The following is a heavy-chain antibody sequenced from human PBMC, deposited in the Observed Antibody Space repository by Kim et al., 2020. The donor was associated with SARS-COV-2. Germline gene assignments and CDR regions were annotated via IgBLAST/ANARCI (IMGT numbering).Heavy chain of an antibody. Sequence: GGSLRLSCAASGFTFSSYSMNWVRQAPGKGLEWVSYISSSSSTIYYADSVKGRFTISRDNAKNSLYLQMNSLRDEDTAVYYCAREKYEDSSGYGFGDYYGMDVWGQGTTVTVSS. J-gene: IGHJ6*02. CDR1: GFTFSSYS. CDR2: ISSSSSTI. CDR3: AREKYEDSSGYGFGDYYGMDV. D-gene: IGHD3-22*01. V-gene: IGHV3-48*02.